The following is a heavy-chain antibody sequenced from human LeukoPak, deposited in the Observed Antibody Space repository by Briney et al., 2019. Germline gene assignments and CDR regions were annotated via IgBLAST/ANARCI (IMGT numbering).Heavy chain of an antibody. Sequence: GGSLRLSCAASGFTFSSYGMHWVRQAPGKGLEWVAFIRYDGSNKYYADSVKGRFTISRDNSKNTLYLQMNSLRSEDTAVYYCARAAVAGPLYYFDYWGQGTLVTVSS. CDR3: ARAAVAGPLYYFDY. J-gene: IGHJ4*02. D-gene: IGHD6-19*01. CDR2: IRYDGSNK. V-gene: IGHV3-30*02. CDR1: GFTFSSYG.